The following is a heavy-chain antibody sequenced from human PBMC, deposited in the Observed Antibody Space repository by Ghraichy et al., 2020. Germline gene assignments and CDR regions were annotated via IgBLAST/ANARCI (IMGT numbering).Heavy chain of an antibody. CDR2: IKSKTDGGTT. J-gene: IGHJ3*02. CDR1: GFTFSNAR. D-gene: IGHD4-17*01. Sequence: GGSLRLSCAASGFTFSNARMSWVRQAPGKGLEWAGRIKSKTDGGTTDYAAPVKGRFTISRDDSKNTLYLQMNSLKTEDTAVYYCTTDPEGLPYVDYWDAFDIWGQGTMVTVS. CDR3: TTDPEGLPYVDYWDAFDI. V-gene: IGHV3-15*01.